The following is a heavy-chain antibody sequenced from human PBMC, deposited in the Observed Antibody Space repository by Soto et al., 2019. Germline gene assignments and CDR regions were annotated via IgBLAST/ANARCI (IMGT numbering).Heavy chain of an antibody. V-gene: IGHV4-39*01. J-gene: IGHJ5*02. CDR3: ARLGSPGIAAAGPKNWFDP. CDR1: GCSISSSSYY. D-gene: IGHD6-13*01. CDR2: IYYSGST. Sequence: SETLSLTCTVSGCSISSSSYYWGWIRQPPGKGLEWIGSIYYSGSTYYNPSLKSRVTISVDTSKNQFSLKLSSVTAADTAVYYCARLGSPGIAAAGPKNWFDPWGQGTLVTVSS.